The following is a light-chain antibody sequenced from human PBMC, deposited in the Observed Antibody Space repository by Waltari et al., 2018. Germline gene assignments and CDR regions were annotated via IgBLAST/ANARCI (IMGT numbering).Light chain of an antibody. CDR3: HQHYTTPWT. J-gene: IGKJ1*01. CDR1: RSVLSTDNNKNY. Sequence: DIAMTQSPDSLALALGERATINCKSSRSVLSTDNNKNYLTWYQQKPGQPPQLLISWASTRESGVPDRFIGSGSGTDFTLTISSLQAEDVAVYYCHQHYTTPWTFGQGTQVEL. CDR2: WAS. V-gene: IGKV4-1*01.